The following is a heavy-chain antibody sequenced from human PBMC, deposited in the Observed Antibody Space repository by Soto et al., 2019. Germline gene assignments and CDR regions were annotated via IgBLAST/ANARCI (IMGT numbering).Heavy chain of an antibody. J-gene: IGHJ5*02. CDR2: ISSSSSYI. CDR1: GFTFSSYS. V-gene: IGHV3-21*01. Sequence: EVQLVESGGGLVKPGGSLRLSCAASGFTFSSYSMNWVRQAPGKGLEWVSSISSSSSYIYYADSVKGRFTISRDNAKNSLYQQMNSLRAEDTAVYYCARGHPGPYPWGQGTLVTVSS. CDR3: ARGHPGPYP.